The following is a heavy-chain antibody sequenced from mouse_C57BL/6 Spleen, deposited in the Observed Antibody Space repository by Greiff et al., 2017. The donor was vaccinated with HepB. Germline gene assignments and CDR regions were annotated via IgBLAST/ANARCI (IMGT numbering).Heavy chain of an antibody. J-gene: IGHJ2*01. CDR2: ISYDGSN. V-gene: IGHV3-6*01. Sequence: EVKLMESGPGLVKPSQSLSLTCSVTGYSITSGYYWNWIRQFPGNKLEWMGYISYDGSNNYNPSLKNRISITRDTSKNQFFLKLNSVTTEDTATYYCATGGDEDYWVQGTTLTVSS. CDR1: GYSITSGYY. CDR3: ATGGDEDY. D-gene: IGHD3-3*01.